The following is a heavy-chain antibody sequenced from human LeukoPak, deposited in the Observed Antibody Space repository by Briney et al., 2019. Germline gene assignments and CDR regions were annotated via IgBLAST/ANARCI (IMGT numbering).Heavy chain of an antibody. V-gene: IGHV5-51*01. Sequence: GESLQISCQGSGYSFTSYWIGWVRQMPGKGLEWMGIIYPVDSDTRYSPSFQGQVTISADKSISTAYLQWSSLKASDNAMYYCARHVTGESAFDIWGQRTMVTVSS. D-gene: IGHD7-27*01. J-gene: IGHJ3*02. CDR3: ARHVTGESAFDI. CDR1: GYSFTSYW. CDR2: IYPVDSDT.